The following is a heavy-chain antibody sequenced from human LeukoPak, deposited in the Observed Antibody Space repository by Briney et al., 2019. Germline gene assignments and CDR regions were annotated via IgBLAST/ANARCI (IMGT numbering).Heavy chain of an antibody. CDR3: ARGRYCTTTSCTYWDFDL. D-gene: IGHD2-2*01. J-gene: IGHJ2*01. CDR2: VYSSGTT. V-gene: IGHV4-4*07. Sequence: PSETLSLTCTVSGGSISSYYWNWIRQPAGEGLEWIGRVYSSGTTNYNPSLQSRVTMSVDSSKNEFSLKLNSVTAADTAVYYCARGRYCTTTSCTYWDFDLWGRGTLVTVSS. CDR1: GGSISSYY.